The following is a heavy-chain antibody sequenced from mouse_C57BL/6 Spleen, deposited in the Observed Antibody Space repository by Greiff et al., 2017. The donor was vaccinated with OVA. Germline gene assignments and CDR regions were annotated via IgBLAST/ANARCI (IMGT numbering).Heavy chain of an antibody. V-gene: IGHV1-55*01. CDR2: IYPGSGST. Sequence: QVQLQQSGAELVKPGASVKMSCKASGYTFTSYWITWVQQRPGQGLEWIGDIYPGSGSTNYTEKFKSQVTLTVDTSSSTAYMQLSSLTSEDSAVYYCARTYTTVVATRGAMDYGGQGTSVTVSS. J-gene: IGHJ4*01. CDR3: ARTYTTVVATRGAMDY. CDR1: GYTFTSYW. D-gene: IGHD1-1*01.